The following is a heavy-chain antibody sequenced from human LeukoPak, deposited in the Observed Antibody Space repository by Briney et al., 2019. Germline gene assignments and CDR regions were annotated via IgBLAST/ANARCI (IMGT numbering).Heavy chain of an antibody. V-gene: IGHV3-30*03. D-gene: IGHD3-9*01. J-gene: IGHJ3*02. CDR1: GFTFSSFW. Sequence: GGSLRLSCAASGFTFSSFWMHWVRQAPGKGLEWVAVISYDGSNKYYADSVKGRFTISRDNSKNTLYLQMNSLRAEDTAVYYCARGPYFDWLEAKGFDIWGQGTKVTVSS. CDR2: ISYDGSNK. CDR3: ARGPYFDWLEAKGFDI.